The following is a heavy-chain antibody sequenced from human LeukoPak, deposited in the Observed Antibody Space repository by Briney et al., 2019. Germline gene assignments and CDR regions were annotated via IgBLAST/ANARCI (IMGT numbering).Heavy chain of an antibody. CDR1: GYSSTSYW. J-gene: IGHJ5*02. D-gene: IGHD2-2*01. CDR2: IYPGDSDT. V-gene: IGHV5-51*01. Sequence: GESLKISCKGSGYSSTSYWIGWVRQMPGKGLEWMGIIYPGDSDTRYSPSFQGQVTISADKSISTAYLQWSSLKASDTAMYYCARLRPYCSSASCYHRPWFDPWGQGTLVTVSS. CDR3: ARLRPYCSSASCYHRPWFDP.